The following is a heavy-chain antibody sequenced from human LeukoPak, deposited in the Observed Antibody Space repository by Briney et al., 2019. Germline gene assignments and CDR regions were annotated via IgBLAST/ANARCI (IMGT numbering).Heavy chain of an antibody. J-gene: IGHJ3*02. Sequence: PSETLSLTCTVSGGSISSYYWSWIRQPPGKGLEWIGYIYYSGSTNYNPSLKSRVTISVDTSKNQFSLKLSSVTAADTAVYYCARGGIVGAKSAFDIWGQGTMVTVSS. CDR3: ARGGIVGAKSAFDI. CDR1: GGSISSYY. CDR2: IYYSGST. D-gene: IGHD1-26*01. V-gene: IGHV4-59*01.